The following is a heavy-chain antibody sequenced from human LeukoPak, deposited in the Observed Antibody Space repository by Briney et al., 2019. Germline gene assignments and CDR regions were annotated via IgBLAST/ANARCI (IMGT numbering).Heavy chain of an antibody. CDR1: GGSISSGDYY. V-gene: IGHV4-30-4*01. Sequence: SQTLSLTCTVSGGSISSGDYYWSWIRQPPGKGLEWIGYIYYSGSTYYNPSLKSRVTISVDTSKNQFSLKLSSVTAADTAVYYCARGDVTTSWYFDLWGRGTLVTVSS. D-gene: IGHD4-17*01. J-gene: IGHJ2*01. CDR2: IYYSGST. CDR3: ARGDVTTSWYFDL.